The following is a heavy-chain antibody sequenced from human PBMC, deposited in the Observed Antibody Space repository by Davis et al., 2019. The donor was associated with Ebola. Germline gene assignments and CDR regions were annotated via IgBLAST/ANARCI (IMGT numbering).Heavy chain of an antibody. CDR1: GFTFSDHY. CDR2: IESTTDGGTT. V-gene: IGHV3-15*04. CDR3: TTSTGLGWIQVWLPDALY. Sequence: PGGSLRLSCAASGFTFSDHYMDWVRQAPGKGLEWVGRIESTTDGGTTDYAAPVKGRFTISRDDSKNTLYLQMNSLKTEDTAVYYCTTSTGLGWIQVWLPDALYWGQGTLVTVSS. D-gene: IGHD5-18*01. J-gene: IGHJ4*02.